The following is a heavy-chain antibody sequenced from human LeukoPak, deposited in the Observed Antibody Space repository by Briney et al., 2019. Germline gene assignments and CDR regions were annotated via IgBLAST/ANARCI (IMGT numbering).Heavy chain of an antibody. Sequence: ETGGSLRLSCAASGFTFSNYAISWVRQAPGKGLEWVSAISGSGSSTSYADSVKGRFTISRDNSKNTLYLHMNSLRAEDTAVYYCAPGAADFDCWGQGTLVTVSS. D-gene: IGHD6-19*01. J-gene: IGHJ4*02. V-gene: IGHV3-23*01. CDR2: ISGSGSST. CDR1: GFTFSNYA. CDR3: APGAADFDC.